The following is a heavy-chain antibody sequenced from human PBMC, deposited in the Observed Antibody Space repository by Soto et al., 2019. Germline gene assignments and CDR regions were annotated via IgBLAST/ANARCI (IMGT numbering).Heavy chain of an antibody. V-gene: IGHV1-46*01. J-gene: IGHJ4*02. Sequence: ASVKVSCKASGYTITSNYMHWVRQAPGQGLEWMGIINPSGSTSYAQKFRGRVTMTRDTSTSTVYMELSSLRSEDTALYYCARVYCSGGSCYGIEYWGQGTLVTVSS. CDR2: INPSGST. CDR1: GYTITSNY. D-gene: IGHD2-15*01. CDR3: ARVYCSGGSCYGIEY.